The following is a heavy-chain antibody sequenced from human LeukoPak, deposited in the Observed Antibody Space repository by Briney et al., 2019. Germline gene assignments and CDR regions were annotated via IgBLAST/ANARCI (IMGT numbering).Heavy chain of an antibody. CDR2: IRYDGSNK. CDR1: GFTFSSYG. CDR3: ARVYYYGSGSYYKVFDY. J-gene: IGHJ4*02. D-gene: IGHD3-10*01. V-gene: IGHV3-30*02. Sequence: GGSLRLSCAASGFTFSSYGMHWVRQAPGKGLEWVAFIRYDGSNKYYADSVKDRFTISRDNSKNTLYLQMNSLRAEDTAVYYCARVYYYGSGSYYKVFDYWGQGTLVTVSS.